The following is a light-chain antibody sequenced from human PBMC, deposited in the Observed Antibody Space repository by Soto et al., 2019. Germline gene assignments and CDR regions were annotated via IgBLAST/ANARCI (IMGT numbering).Light chain of an antibody. CDR2: GAS. CDR3: QQYGGSPRT. Sequence: EIVMTQSPATLPVSPGGRATLSCRASQSVSSNLAWYQQKPGQAPRLLIYGASTRATGIPARFSGSGSGTDFTLTISKLEPEDFAVYHCQQYGGSPRTFGQGTKVELK. V-gene: IGKV3-15*01. J-gene: IGKJ1*01. CDR1: QSVSSN.